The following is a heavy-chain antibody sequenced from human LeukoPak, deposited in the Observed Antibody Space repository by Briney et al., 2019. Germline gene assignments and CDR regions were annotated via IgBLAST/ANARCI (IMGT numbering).Heavy chain of an antibody. CDR2: INPSGGST. V-gene: IGHV1-46*01. J-gene: IGHJ4*02. CDR1: GYTFTSYY. CDR3: ARAQGSKTYYYDSSGYSGFDY. D-gene: IGHD3-22*01. Sequence: ASVKVSCKASGYTFTSYYMHWVRQAPGQGLEWMGIINPSGGSTSYAQRFQGRVTMTRDTSTSTVYMELSSLRSEDTAVYYCARAQGSKTYYYDSSGYSGFDYWGQGTLVTVSS.